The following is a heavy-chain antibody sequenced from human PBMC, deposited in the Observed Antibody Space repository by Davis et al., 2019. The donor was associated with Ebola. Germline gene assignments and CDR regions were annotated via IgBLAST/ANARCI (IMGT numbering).Heavy chain of an antibody. D-gene: IGHD5-12*01. CDR1: GFTFSSYG. CDR2: IWYDGSNK. Sequence: GGSLRLSCAASGFTFSSYGMHWVRQAPGKGLEWVAVIWYDGSNKYNADSAKGRFTISRDNAKNSLYLQMNSLRAEDTAVYYCAKRVDRWGQGTLVTVSS. V-gene: IGHV3-33*03. J-gene: IGHJ4*02. CDR3: AKRVDR.